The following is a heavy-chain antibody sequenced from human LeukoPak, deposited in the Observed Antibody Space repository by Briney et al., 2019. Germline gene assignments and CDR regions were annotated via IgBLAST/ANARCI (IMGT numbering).Heavy chain of an antibody. CDR3: ASDRFYFGV. J-gene: IGHJ4*02. V-gene: IGHV3-7*05. D-gene: IGHD3-16*01. CDR1: GFTFSSYW. Sequence: GGSLRLSCAASGFTFSSYWMHWVRQAPGKGLEWVANIKLDGTEKYYVDSVKGRFTISRDNAKNSLYLQMNSLRAEHTAVYYCASDRFYFGVWGQGTLVTVSS. CDR2: IKLDGTEK.